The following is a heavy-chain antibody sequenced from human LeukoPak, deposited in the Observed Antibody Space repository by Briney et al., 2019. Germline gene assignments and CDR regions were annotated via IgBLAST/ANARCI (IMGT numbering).Heavy chain of an antibody. V-gene: IGHV3-30*04. J-gene: IGHJ4*02. CDR2: ISYDGSNK. CDR1: GFTFSNYA. D-gene: IGHD2-2*01. Sequence: GRSLRLSCAASGFTFSNYAMHWVRQAPGKGLEWVAVISYDGSNKYYADSVKGRFTISRDNSKNTLYLQMNSLRAEDTAVYYCAKDPRPQPLVWGQGTLVTVSS. CDR3: AKDPRPQPLV.